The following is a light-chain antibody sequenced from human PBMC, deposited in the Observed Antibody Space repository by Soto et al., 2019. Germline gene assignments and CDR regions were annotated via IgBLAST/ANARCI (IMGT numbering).Light chain of an antibody. CDR3: QQYNSYPLT. V-gene: IGKV1-5*03. CDR2: KAS. J-gene: IGKJ4*01. CDR1: QSISSW. Sequence: IQMTQSPSSLSASVGDRVTITCRASQSISSWLAWYQQKPGKDPKLLIYKASSLESGVPSRFSGSGSGTEFNLTISRLQTDDFATYYCQQYNSYPLTVGGGTKVEIK.